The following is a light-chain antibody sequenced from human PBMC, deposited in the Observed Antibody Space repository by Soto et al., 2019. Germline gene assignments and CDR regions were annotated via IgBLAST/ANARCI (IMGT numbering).Light chain of an antibody. Sequence: EIVLTQSPATLSLSPGERATRSCRASQSVSSDLAWYQQKPGQAPRLLIYDASNRATGIPARFSGSGSGTDFTLTLSSLEPEDFAVYYCQQRSNWPPLTFGGGIKVEIK. J-gene: IGKJ4*01. V-gene: IGKV3-11*01. CDR3: QQRSNWPPLT. CDR1: QSVSSD. CDR2: DAS.